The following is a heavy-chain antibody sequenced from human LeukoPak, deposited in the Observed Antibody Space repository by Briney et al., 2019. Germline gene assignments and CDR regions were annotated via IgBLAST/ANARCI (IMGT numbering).Heavy chain of an antibody. V-gene: IGHV1-8*01. CDR1: GYTFTNNG. D-gene: IGHD6-19*01. J-gene: IGHJ4*02. Sequence: ASVKVSCKASGYTFTNNGINWVRQATGQGLEWMGWVSPDGGDTGYAPNFRGRVTMTTDTSINTAYMELTSLTSEDTAIYYCTRGRAAGDWGQGTLVTVSS. CDR2: VSPDGGDT. CDR3: TRGRAAGD.